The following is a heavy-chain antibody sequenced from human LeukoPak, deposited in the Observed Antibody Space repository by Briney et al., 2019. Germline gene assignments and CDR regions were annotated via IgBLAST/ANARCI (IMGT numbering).Heavy chain of an antibody. CDR3: ARADGYYYDSSGQGYWFDP. CDR1: GFTFSSYS. V-gene: IGHV3-48*01. J-gene: IGHJ5*02. D-gene: IGHD3-22*01. CDR2: ISSSSSTI. Sequence: GGSLRLSCAASGFTFSSYSTNWVRQAPGKGLEWVSYISSSSSTIYYADSVKGRFTISRDNAKNSLYLQMNSLRAEDTAVYYCARADGYYYDSSGQGYWFDPWGQGTLVTVSS.